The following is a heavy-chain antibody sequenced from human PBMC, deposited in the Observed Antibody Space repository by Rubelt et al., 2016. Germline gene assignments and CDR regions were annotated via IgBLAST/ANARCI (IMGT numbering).Heavy chain of an antibody. CDR3: ARIAVAGTGFDY. CDR1: GFSLSTSGMF. D-gene: IGHD6-19*01. CDR2: IDWDDDK. J-gene: IGHJ4*02. V-gene: IGHV2-70*01. Sequence: QVTLRESGPALVKPTQTLTLTCTFSGFSLSTSGMFVSWIRQPPGKTLEWIALIDWDDDKYSSTSLKTRLTISKDTSKSQVVLTMTNMDPVDTATYYCARIAVAGTGFDYWGQGTLVTVSS.